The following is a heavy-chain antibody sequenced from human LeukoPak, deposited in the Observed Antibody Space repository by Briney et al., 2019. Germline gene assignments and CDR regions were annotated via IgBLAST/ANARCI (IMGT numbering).Heavy chain of an antibody. CDR3: ARDLGSSGGDNWFDP. Sequence: ASVKVSCKTSGYTFTSYAMNWVRQAPGQRLEWMGWINTNTGNPTYAQGFTGRFVFSLDTSVSTAYLQISSLKAEDTAVYYCARDLGSSGGDNWFDPWGQGTLVTVSS. V-gene: IGHV7-4-1*02. CDR1: GYTFTSYA. J-gene: IGHJ5*02. CDR2: INTNTGNP. D-gene: IGHD6-19*01.